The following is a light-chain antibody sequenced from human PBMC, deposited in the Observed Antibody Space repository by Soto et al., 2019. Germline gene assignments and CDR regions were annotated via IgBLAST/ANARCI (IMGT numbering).Light chain of an antibody. J-gene: IGLJ2*01. CDR2: EGS. CDR3: SSYTSSSYVV. CDR1: SSDVGSYNL. Sequence: QSALTQPASVSGSPGQSITISCTGTSSDVGSYNLVSWYQQHPGKAPKLMIYEGSKRPSGVSNRFSGSKSANTASLTISGLQAEDEADYSCSSYTSSSYVVFGGGTKVTVL. V-gene: IGLV2-14*02.